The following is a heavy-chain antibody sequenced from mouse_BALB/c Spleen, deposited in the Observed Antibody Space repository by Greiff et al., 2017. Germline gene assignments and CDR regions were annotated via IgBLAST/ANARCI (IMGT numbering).Heavy chain of an antibody. J-gene: IGHJ3*01. CDR2: IWGDGST. CDR1: GFSLTGYG. CDR3: ARGYDRDYDAWFAY. Sequence: QVQLKESGPGLVAPSQSLSITCTVSGFSLTGYGVNWVRQPPGKGLEWLGMIWGDGSTDYNSALKSRLSISKDNSKSQVFLKMNSLQTDDTARYYCARGYDRDYDAWFAYWGQGTLVTVSA. V-gene: IGHV2-6-7*01. D-gene: IGHD2-4*01.